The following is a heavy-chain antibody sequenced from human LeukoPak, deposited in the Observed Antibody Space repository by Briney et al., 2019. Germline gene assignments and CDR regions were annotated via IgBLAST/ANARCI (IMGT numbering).Heavy chain of an antibody. CDR1: GGSISTYY. J-gene: IGHJ4*02. V-gene: IGHV4-59*01. CDR3: ARTVGANWDLFDY. CDR2: IYNSGRT. Sequence: SETLSLTCTVSGGSISTYYWSWIRQPPGKGLGWIGYIYNSGRTDYNPSLKSRVTISVDTSKNQFSLRLRSVTAADTAVYYCARTVGANWDLFDYWGQGTLVTVSS. D-gene: IGHD7-27*01.